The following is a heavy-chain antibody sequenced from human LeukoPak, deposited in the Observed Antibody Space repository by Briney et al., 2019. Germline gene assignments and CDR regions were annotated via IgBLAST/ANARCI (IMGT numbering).Heavy chain of an antibody. V-gene: IGHV4-59*01. Sequence: SETLSLTCTVSGGSISSYYWSWIRQPPGKGLEWLGYIYYSGSTNYNPSLKSRVTISVDTSKNQFSLKLSSVTAADTAVYYCARVKSGWYYFDYWGQGTLVTVSS. CDR3: ARVKSGWYYFDY. J-gene: IGHJ4*02. D-gene: IGHD6-19*01. CDR1: GGSISSYY. CDR2: IYYSGST.